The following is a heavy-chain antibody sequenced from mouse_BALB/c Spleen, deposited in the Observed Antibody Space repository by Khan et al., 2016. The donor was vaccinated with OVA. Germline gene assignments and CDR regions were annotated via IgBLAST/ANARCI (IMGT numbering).Heavy chain of an antibody. Sequence: QVQLKQSGPGLVAPSQSLSITCTVSGFSLTDYAVSWIRQPPGKGLEWLGVIWGGGSKYYNSALKSRLSISKDNSKSQAFLKMNSLQTDDTAMYYCAKDPPCYGMDYWGQGTSVTVSS. V-gene: IGHV2-6-5*01. CDR3: AKDPPCYGMDY. CDR2: IWGGGSK. J-gene: IGHJ4*01. CDR1: GFSLTDYA.